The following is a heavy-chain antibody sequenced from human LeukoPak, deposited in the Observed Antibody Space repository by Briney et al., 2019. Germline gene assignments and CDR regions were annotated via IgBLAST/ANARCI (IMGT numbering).Heavy chain of an antibody. CDR3: AKDRVSDDPPQDYYYYYGMDV. J-gene: IGHJ6*02. D-gene: IGHD2-21*02. CDR1: GFTFSSKA. CDR2: ISGGGGST. Sequence: GGSLRLSCAASGFTFSSKAMSWVRQPQGKGLGWVSAISGGGGSTYYADSVKGRFTISKDNSKNTLYLQMNSLRAEDTAVYYSAKDRVSDDPPQDYYYYYGMDVWGQGTTVTVSS. V-gene: IGHV3-23*01.